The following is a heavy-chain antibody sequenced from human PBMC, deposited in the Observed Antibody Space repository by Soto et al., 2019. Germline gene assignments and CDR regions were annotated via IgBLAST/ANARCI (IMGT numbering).Heavy chain of an antibody. CDR1: GFTFSDYD. J-gene: IGHJ4*02. Sequence: QVQLAESGGGLVEPGGYLRISCAASGFTFSDYDMSWIRQSPGKGLEWVSFVSSSGTTMYFADSVKGRFTISRDNAKNSLYLQMHSLRAEDTAVYYCARMGPRAARPSYWGQGTMGNGYS. CDR3: ARMGPRAARPSY. V-gene: IGHV3-11*01. CDR2: VSSSGTTM. D-gene: IGHD6-6*01.